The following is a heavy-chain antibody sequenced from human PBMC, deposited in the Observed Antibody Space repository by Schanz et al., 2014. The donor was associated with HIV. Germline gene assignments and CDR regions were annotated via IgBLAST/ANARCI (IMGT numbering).Heavy chain of an antibody. J-gene: IGHJ4*02. Sequence: QVQLQESGPGLVKPSETLSLTCAVSGGSVSSDDHYWSWIRQPPGKTLEWIGYVFYSGSTKYNPSLRSRVTISVDTSKNQFSLKLDSVTAADTAVYYCARAKWPPRSRHFDFWGQGNLVTVSS. V-gene: IGHV4-61*08. CDR2: VFYSGST. CDR1: GGSVSSDDHY. D-gene: IGHD6-13*01. CDR3: ARAKWPPRSRHFDF.